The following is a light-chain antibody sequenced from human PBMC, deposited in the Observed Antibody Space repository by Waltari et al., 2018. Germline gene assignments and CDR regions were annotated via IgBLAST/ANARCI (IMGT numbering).Light chain of an antibody. CDR3: LQDYTYPYT. V-gene: IGKV1-6*01. J-gene: IGKJ2*01. CDR1: QGIGND. Sequence: AIQMTQSPSSLSASVGDRVTITCRASQGIGNDLGWYQQKPGKAPKLLIYAASSLQGGVPSRCSGSASGTDFTLTISSLQPEDFATYYCLQDYTYPYTFGQGTKLEIK. CDR2: AAS.